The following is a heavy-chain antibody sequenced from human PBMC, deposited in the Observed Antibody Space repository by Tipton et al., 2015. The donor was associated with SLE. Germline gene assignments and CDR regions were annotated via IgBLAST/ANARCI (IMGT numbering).Heavy chain of an antibody. CDR3: ARRAGSGSFPRYDWYFNI. J-gene: IGHJ2*01. Sequence: LRLSCAVYGGSFSGFYWSWIRQPPGKGLEWIGYIYYSGSTNYNPSLKSRVTISVDTSKNQFSLKLSSVTAADTAVYYCARRAGSGSFPRYDWYFNIWGRGTLVTVSS. D-gene: IGHD3-10*01. V-gene: IGHV4-59*08. CDR1: GGSFSGFY. CDR2: IYYSGST.